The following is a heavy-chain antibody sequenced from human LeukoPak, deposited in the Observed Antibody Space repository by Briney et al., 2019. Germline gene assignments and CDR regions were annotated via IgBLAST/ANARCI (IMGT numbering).Heavy chain of an antibody. CDR3: ARGHKVGYYYYFYMDV. CDR2: IYPSGSTT. V-gene: IGHV4-4*07. Sequence: SETLSLTCSVSGGSISSYYWNWFRQPAGKGLEWIGRIYPSGSTTNYNPSLESRVTISVDKSESQFSLKVISVTAADTAVYFCARGHKVGYYYYFYMDVWGKGTTVTVSS. CDR1: GGSISSYY. J-gene: IGHJ6*03.